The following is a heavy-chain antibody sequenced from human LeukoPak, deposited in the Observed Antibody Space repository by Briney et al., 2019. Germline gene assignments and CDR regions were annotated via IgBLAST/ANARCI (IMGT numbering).Heavy chain of an antibody. D-gene: IGHD3-3*01. CDR3: ARDRVYDFWSGYYTGIDY. V-gene: IGHV4-34*01. CDR2: INHSGST. Sequence: SSETLSLTCAVYGGSFSGYYWSWIRQPPGKGLEWIGEINHSGSTNYNPSLKSRVTISVDTSKNQFSLKLSSVTAADTAVYYCARDRVYDFWSGYYTGIDYWGQGTVVTVSS. CDR1: GGSFSGYY. J-gene: IGHJ4*02.